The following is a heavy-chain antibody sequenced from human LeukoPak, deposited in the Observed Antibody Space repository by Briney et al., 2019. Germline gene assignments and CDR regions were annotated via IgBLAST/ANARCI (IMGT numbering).Heavy chain of an antibody. V-gene: IGHV3-30*02. CDR1: GFTFSSYG. Sequence: GRSLRLSCAASGFTFSSYGMHWVRQAPGKGLEWVAFIRFDGTNKYYADSVKGRFTISRDNSKNTLYLQMNSLRAEDTAVYYCAKGGLITFDIWGQGTMVTVSS. D-gene: IGHD3-10*01. J-gene: IGHJ3*02. CDR3: AKGGLITFDI. CDR2: IRFDGTNK.